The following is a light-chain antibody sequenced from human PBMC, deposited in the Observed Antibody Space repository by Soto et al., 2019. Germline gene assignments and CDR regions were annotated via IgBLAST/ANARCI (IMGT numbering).Light chain of an antibody. CDR3: QQYAGWPRT. Sequence: ETVMTQSPATLSVSPGDGVTLSCRASQSIGTNLLWLQQSPGQPPRLLISGASDRVAGVPDRFSGSGSGTDFTLTISGLQSEDCAVYYCQQYAGWPRTFGQGTKLEIK. CDR2: GAS. J-gene: IGKJ2*01. V-gene: IGKV3-15*01. CDR1: QSIGTN.